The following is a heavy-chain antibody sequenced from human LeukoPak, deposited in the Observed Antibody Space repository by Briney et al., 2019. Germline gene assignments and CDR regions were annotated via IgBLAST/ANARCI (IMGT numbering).Heavy chain of an antibody. J-gene: IGHJ4*02. CDR1: GYTFTSYY. D-gene: IGHD3-22*01. CDR2: IKPSGGST. Sequence: ASVKVSCKASGYTFTSYYMHWVRQAPGQGLEWMGIIKPSGGSTSYAQKFQGRVTMTRDTSTSTVYMELSSLRSEDTAVYYCARDLSIMVGYYDSSGYYYFDYWGQGTLVTVSS. CDR3: ARDLSIMVGYYDSSGYYYFDY. V-gene: IGHV1-46*01.